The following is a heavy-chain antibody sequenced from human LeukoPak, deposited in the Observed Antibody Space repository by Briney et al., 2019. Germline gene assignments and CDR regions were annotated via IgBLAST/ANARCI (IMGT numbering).Heavy chain of an antibody. Sequence: SETLSLTCTVSGGSISSSSYYWGWIRQPPGKGLEWIGSIYYSGSTYYNPSLKSRVTISVDTSKNQFSLKLSSVTAADTAVYYCARDLRGSSSWGIWGQGTMVTVSS. D-gene: IGHD6-13*01. CDR3: ARDLRGSSSWGI. J-gene: IGHJ3*02. CDR1: GGSISSSSYY. V-gene: IGHV4-39*07. CDR2: IYYSGST.